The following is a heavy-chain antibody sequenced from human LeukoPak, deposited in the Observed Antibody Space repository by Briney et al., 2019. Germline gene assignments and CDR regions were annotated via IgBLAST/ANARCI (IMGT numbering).Heavy chain of an antibody. CDR3: AKARRGAVATYYFDY. J-gene: IGHJ4*02. CDR2: ISGSGGST. V-gene: IGHV3-23*01. D-gene: IGHD6-19*01. CDR1: GFTFSSYA. Sequence: GGSLRLPCAASGFTFSSYAMSWVRQAPGKGLEWVSAISGSGGSTYYADSVKGRFTISRDNSKNTLYLQMNSLRAEDTAVYYCAKARRGAVATYYFDYWGQGTLVTVSS.